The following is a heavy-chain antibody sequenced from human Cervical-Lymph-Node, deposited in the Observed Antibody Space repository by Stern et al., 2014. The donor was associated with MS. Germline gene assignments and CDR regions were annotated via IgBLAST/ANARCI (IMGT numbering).Heavy chain of an antibody. V-gene: IGHV3-30-3*01. CDR3: ARDGYYGSSGYDAFDI. CDR1: GFTFSSYA. CDR2: ISYDGSNK. Sequence: VQLVESGGGVVQPGRSLRLSCAASGFTFSSYAMHWVRQAPGKGLEWVAVISYDGSNKYYADSVKGRFTISRDNSKHTLSLQMNSLRAEDTAVYYCARDGYYGSSGYDAFDIWGQGTMVTVSS. D-gene: IGHD3-22*01. J-gene: IGHJ3*02.